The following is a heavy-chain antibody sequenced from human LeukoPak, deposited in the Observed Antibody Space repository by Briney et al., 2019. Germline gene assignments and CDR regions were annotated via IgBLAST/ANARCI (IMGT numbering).Heavy chain of an antibody. Sequence: PGGSLRLSCAASGFTFSSYAMSWVRQAPGNWLEWLSAISGSGGSTYYADSVKGRFTISRDNSKNTLYLQMNSLRAEDTAVYYCAKDQGGSYYDYWGQGTLVTVSS. D-gene: IGHD1-26*01. J-gene: IGHJ4*02. V-gene: IGHV3-23*01. CDR3: AKDQGGSYYDY. CDR2: ISGSGGST. CDR1: GFTFSSYA.